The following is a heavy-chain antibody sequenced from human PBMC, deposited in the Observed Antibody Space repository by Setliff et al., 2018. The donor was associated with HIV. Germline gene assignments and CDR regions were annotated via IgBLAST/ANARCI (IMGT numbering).Heavy chain of an antibody. CDR3: ASGGSYSGSYLFPENAFDI. V-gene: IGHV1-18*01. CDR2: ISAYNGNT. Sequence: ASVKVSCKASGYTFTSYGISWVRQAPGQGLEWMGWISAYNGNTNYAQKLQGRVTMTTDTSTSTAYMELRSLRSDDTAVYYCASGGSYSGSYLFPENAFDIWGQGTMVTVSS. J-gene: IGHJ3*02. D-gene: IGHD1-26*01. CDR1: GYTFTSYG.